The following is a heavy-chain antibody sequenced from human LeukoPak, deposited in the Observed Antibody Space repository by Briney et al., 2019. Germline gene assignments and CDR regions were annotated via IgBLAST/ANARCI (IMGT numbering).Heavy chain of an antibody. J-gene: IGHJ4*02. CDR3: AKEDQARVGATRDY. D-gene: IGHD1-26*01. CDR2: IYSAGST. Sequence: PGGSLRLSCVVSGFTVSSNYMSWVRQAPGKGLEWVSIIYSAGSTYYADSVKGRFTISRDNSKNTLYLQMNSLRAEDTAVYYCAKEDQARVGATRDYWGQGTLVTVSS. CDR1: GFTVSSNY. V-gene: IGHV3-53*01.